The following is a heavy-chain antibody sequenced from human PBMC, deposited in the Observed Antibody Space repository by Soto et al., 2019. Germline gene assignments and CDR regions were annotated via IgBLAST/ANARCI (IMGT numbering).Heavy chain of an antibody. J-gene: IGHJ4*02. V-gene: IGHV3-30-3*01. CDR1: GFTFSSYA. CDR2: ISYDGSNK. D-gene: IGHD3-22*01. CDR3: ARDSQESSHYYDSSGQPDY. Sequence: PGGSLRLSCAASGFTFSSYAMHWVRQAPGKGLDWVAVISYDGSNKYYADSVKGRFTISRDNSKNTLYLQMNSLRAEDTAVYYCARDSQESSHYYDSSGQPDYWGQGTLVTVSS.